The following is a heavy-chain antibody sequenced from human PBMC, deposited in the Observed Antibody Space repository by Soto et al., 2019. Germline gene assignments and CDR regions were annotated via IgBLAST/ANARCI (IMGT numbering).Heavy chain of an antibody. V-gene: IGHV4-39*01. CDR3: ARHPSNFWFDP. CDR1: GGSIISSSYF. J-gene: IGHJ5*02. D-gene: IGHD4-4*01. CDR2: IYYSGST. Sequence: SETLSLTCPVSGGSIISSSYFLGWIRQPPGKGLEWIGSIYYSGSTYYNPSLKSRVTVSVDTSKNQFSLKLSSVTAADTAVYYCARHPSNFWFDPWGQGTLVTVSS.